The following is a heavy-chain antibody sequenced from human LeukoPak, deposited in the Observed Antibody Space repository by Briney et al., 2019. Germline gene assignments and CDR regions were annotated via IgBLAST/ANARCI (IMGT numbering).Heavy chain of an antibody. CDR3: ARRSTVTHISDY. CDR2: IYYSGST. CDR1: GGSISSYY. Sequence: SETLSLTCTVSGGSISSYYWSWIRQPPGKGLEWIGYIYYSGSTNYNPSLKSRVTISVDTSKNQFSLKLSSVTAADTAVYYCARRSTVTHISDYWGQGTLVTVSS. V-gene: IGHV4-59*08. J-gene: IGHJ4*02. D-gene: IGHD4-17*01.